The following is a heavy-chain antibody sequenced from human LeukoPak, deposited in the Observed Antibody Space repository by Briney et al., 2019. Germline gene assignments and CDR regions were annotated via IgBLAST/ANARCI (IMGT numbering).Heavy chain of an antibody. CDR2: IYYRGNT. CDR1: GGSISTSTYH. Sequence: PSETLSLTCTVSGGSISTSTYHWGWIRQPPGKGLEWIGSIYYRGNTYYNPSLNSRVTISVDTSNNQFSLKLSSVTAADTAVYYCARVSRDSSGWFPNFDFWGQGTLVTVSS. V-gene: IGHV4-39*07. CDR3: ARVSRDSSGWFPNFDF. D-gene: IGHD6-19*01. J-gene: IGHJ4*02.